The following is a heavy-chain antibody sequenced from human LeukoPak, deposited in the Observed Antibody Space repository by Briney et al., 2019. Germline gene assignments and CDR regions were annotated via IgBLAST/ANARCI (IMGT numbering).Heavy chain of an antibody. Sequence: SETLSLTCAVYGGSFSGYYWSWIRQPPGKGLEWIGEINHSGSTNYNPSLKSQVTISVDTSKNQFSLKLSSVTAADTAVYYCAGGDYDWFDPWGQGTLVTVSS. CDR3: AGGDYDWFDP. CDR1: GGSFSGYY. D-gene: IGHD4-17*01. CDR2: INHSGST. V-gene: IGHV4-34*01. J-gene: IGHJ5*02.